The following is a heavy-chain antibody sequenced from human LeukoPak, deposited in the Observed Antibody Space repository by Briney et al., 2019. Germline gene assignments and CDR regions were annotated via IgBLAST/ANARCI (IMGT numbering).Heavy chain of an antibody. CDR1: GSISSYY. V-gene: IGHV4-4*09. CDR2: IYTSGST. CDR3: ARQKCTSTSCLTKNAFDI. J-gene: IGHJ3*02. Sequence: SETLSLTCTVSGSISSYYWSWIRQPPGKGLEWIGYIYTSGSTNYNPSLKSRVTISVDTSKNRFSLDLSSVTAADTAVYYCARQKCTSTSCLTKNAFDIWGQGTMVTVSS. D-gene: IGHD2-2*01.